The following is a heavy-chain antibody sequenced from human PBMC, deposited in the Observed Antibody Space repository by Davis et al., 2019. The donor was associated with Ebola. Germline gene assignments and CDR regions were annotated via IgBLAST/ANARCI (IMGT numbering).Heavy chain of an antibody. CDR1: GFTFSSYV. CDR3: AKDTSNIWFDV. Sequence: PGGSLRLSCAASGFTFSSYVMSWVRQAPGKGLEWVSTLGLSADTYYADSVKGRFTISRDNSKNTLHLQMNGLRVEDTAIYYCAKDTSNIWFDVWGQGTMVTVSS. CDR2: LGLSADT. D-gene: IGHD1-26*01. V-gene: IGHV3-23*01. J-gene: IGHJ3*01.